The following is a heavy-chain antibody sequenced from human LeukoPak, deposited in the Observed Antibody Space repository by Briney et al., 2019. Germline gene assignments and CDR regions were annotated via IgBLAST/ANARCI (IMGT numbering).Heavy chain of an antibody. CDR1: VGSISSSSYY. CDR2: IYYSGST. CDR3: ARDSSSWDPYYFDY. J-gene: IGHJ4*02. D-gene: IGHD6-13*01. V-gene: IGHV4-39*07. Sequence: PSETLSLTCTVSVGSISSSSYYWGWIRQPPGKGLEWIGSIYYSGSTYYNPSLKGRVTISVDTSKNQFSLKLSSVTAADTAVYYCARDSSSWDPYYFDYWGQGTLVTVSS.